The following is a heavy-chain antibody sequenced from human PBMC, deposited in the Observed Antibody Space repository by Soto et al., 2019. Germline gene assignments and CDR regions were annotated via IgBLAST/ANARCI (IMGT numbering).Heavy chain of an antibody. V-gene: IGHV3-23*01. J-gene: IGHJ5*02. CDR3: AKENDYSIIESNWFDA. CDR2: ISGQGGTT. Sequence: EVILLESGGHLVAPGESLRLPCVASGFRFSSSALTWVRQAPGKGLEWVADISGQGGTTYYADSVKGRFIISRDNSKNTLSLQMTSLRVEDTAVYYCAKENDYSIIESNWFDAWGPGTLVTVSS. CDR1: GFRFSSSA. D-gene: IGHD4-4*01.